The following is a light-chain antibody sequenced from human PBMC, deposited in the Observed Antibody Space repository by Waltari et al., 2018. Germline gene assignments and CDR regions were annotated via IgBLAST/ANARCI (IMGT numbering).Light chain of an antibody. CDR1: SGSLSSTSY. CDR2: KAN. CDR3: LLYMGSGIWV. V-gene: IGLV8-61*01. J-gene: IGLJ3*02. Sequence: QTVVTQEPSLSVSPVGTVTLTCALSSGSLSSTSYASWYQQSPGQTPRTLVYKANIRSSGVPDRFSGSVLENKAVLIITGAQAEDESTYYCLLYMGSGIWVFGGGTKLTVL.